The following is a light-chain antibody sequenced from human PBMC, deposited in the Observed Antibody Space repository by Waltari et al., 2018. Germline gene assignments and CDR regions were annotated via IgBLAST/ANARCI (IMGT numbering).Light chain of an antibody. V-gene: IGLV3-25*03. CDR1: ALPKKY. CDR3: LSPETRGSWV. CDR2: KDR. Sequence: SYELTQSPSVSLSPGQTARITCSGDALPKKYAYWYQKKPGQAPVLIIFKDRERPSGIPELFAGSTSGTTVTLTSTGVQAEDEADYYCLSPETRGSWVFGGGTKLTVL. J-gene: IGLJ2*01.